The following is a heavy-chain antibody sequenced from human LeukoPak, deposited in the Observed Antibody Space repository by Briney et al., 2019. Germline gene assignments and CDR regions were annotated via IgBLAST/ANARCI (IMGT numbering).Heavy chain of an antibody. J-gene: IGHJ6*02. V-gene: IGHV1-69*04. Sequence: ASVKVSCKASGGTFSSYAISWVRQAPGQGLEWMGRMIPILGIANYAQKFQGRVTITADKSTSTAYMELSSLRSEDTAVYYCAREKIVVVVAASVGEYCYYGMDVWGQGTTVTVSS. D-gene: IGHD2-15*01. CDR3: AREKIVVVVAASVGEYCYYGMDV. CDR2: MIPILGIA. CDR1: GGTFSSYA.